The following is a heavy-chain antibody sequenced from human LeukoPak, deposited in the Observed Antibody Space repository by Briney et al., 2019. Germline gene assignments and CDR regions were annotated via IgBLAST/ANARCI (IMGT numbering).Heavy chain of an antibody. CDR2: ISYDGGTK. Sequence: YLRLSCVTSGFTFRRSAMHWVRQAPGRGLEWIAFISYDGGTKYYADSVKGRFTISRDNFKNTLSLQMDSLRAEDTAVYYCAKDLETKYCIDYWGQGTLATVSS. CDR3: AKDLETKYCIDY. CDR1: GFTFRRSA. J-gene: IGHJ4*02. V-gene: IGHV3-30*18. D-gene: IGHD2-15*01.